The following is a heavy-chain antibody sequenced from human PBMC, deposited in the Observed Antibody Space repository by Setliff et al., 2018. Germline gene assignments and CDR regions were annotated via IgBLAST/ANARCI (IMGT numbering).Heavy chain of an antibody. J-gene: IGHJ3*02. D-gene: IGHD1-1*01. CDR1: GDSLSDYY. CDR3: RQAVVGRDVFDI. V-gene: IGHV4-34*01. Sequence: PSETLSLTCAVYGDSLSDYYRSWIRQPPGQGLEWIEEINHSGHTNYSPSLRSRVTMSVDTSKKQLSLKLTTVTAADTALYYCRQAVVGRDVFDIWGQGTGVTVSS. CDR2: INHSGHT.